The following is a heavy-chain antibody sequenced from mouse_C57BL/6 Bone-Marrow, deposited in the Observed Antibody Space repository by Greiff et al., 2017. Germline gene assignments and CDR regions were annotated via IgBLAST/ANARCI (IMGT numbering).Heavy chain of an antibody. CDR3: ERWEYYYGSSYDWYFDV. CDR2: IDPSDSYT. D-gene: IGHD1-1*01. CDR1: GYTFTSYW. J-gene: IGHJ1*03. V-gene: IGHV1-59*01. Sequence: QVQLQQPGAELVRPGTSVKLSCKASGYTFTSYWMHWVKQRPGQGLEWIGVIDPSDSYTNYNQKFKGKATLTVDTSSSTAYMQLSSLTSEDSAVYYCERWEYYYGSSYDWYFDVWGTGTTVTVSS.